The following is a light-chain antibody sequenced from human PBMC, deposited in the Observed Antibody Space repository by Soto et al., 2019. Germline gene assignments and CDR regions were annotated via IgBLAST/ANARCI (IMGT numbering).Light chain of an antibody. CDR1: NGHTTYS. CDR2: VHGDGRH. CDR3: QTWGTGVQV. V-gene: IGLV4-69*01. J-gene: IGLJ3*02. Sequence: QSVLTQSPSASASLGASVKLTCTLNNGHTTYSIAWHQQQPEKGPRFLMKVHGDGRHNKGDGIPVRFPGASSGAERYLTNSSLLSEDEGAYYCQTWGTGVQVFGGGTKLTVL.